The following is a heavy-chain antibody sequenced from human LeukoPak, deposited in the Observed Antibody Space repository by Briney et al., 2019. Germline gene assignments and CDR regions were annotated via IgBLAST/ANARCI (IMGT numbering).Heavy chain of an antibody. Sequence: TSETLSLTCTVSGGSISGYYWNWIRQPPGKGLEWIGYVDYSGSTNYSPSLKSRVTISVDTSKKHFSLRLSSVTAADTAVYYCARDFAGNCYFHYWGQGTLVTVSS. V-gene: IGHV4-59*01. CDR3: ARDFAGNCYFHY. CDR1: GGSISGYY. D-gene: IGHD1-7*01. J-gene: IGHJ4*02. CDR2: VDYSGST.